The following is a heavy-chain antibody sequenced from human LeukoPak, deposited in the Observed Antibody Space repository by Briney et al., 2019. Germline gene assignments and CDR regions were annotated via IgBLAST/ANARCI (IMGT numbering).Heavy chain of an antibody. CDR2: ISYDGSNK. V-gene: IGHV3-30*04. J-gene: IGHJ4*02. CDR3: ARDGSAIVLMVYAIQLDY. Sequence: GGSLRLSCAASGFTFSSYAMHWVRQAPGKGLEWVAVISYDGSNKYYADSVKGRFTISRDNSKNTLYLQMNSLRAEDTAVYYCARDGSAIVLMVYAIQLDYWGQGTLVTVSS. CDR1: GFTFSSYA. D-gene: IGHD2-8*01.